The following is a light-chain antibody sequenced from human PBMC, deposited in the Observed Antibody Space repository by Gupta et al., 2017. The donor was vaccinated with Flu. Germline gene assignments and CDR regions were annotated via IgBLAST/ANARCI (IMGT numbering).Light chain of an antibody. Sequence: ELVLTPSPGPLSLSPRGRATLPCRASQDVNNNLLTWYQQKPGQAPRLLIYGASSRATGIPDRFSGSGSGTDFTLTIRRLEPEDFAVYYCQQYDSTAYTFGQGTKLEIK. CDR3: QQYDSTAYT. CDR1: QDVNNNL. V-gene: IGKV3-20*01. J-gene: IGKJ2*01. CDR2: GAS.